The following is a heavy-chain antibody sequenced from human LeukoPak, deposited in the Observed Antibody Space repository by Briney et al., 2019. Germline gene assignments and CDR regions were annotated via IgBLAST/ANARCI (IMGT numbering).Heavy chain of an antibody. D-gene: IGHD3-10*01. Sequence: ASVKVSCEASGYILTDYYMHWVRQAPGQGLEWMGWINPNSGDTNYAQKFQGRVTMTRDTSISTAYMELSRLRSDDTAVYYCARHSYYGSGSYKNWFDPWGQGTLVTVSS. CDR1: GYILTDYY. CDR3: ARHSYYGSGSYKNWFDP. CDR2: INPNSGDT. J-gene: IGHJ5*01. V-gene: IGHV1-2*02.